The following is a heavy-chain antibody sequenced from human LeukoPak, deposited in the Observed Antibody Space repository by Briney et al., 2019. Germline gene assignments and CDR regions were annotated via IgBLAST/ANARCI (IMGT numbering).Heavy chain of an antibody. CDR1: GFTFSSYA. Sequence: GGSLRLSCAASGFTFSSYAMHWVRQAPGKGLEWVANIKQDGSEKYYVDSVKGRFTISRDNAKNSLYLQMNSLRAEDTAVYYCARLGYDFWSGSDGYFDYWGQGTLVTVSS. CDR3: ARLGYDFWSGSDGYFDY. D-gene: IGHD3-3*01. J-gene: IGHJ4*02. V-gene: IGHV3-7*03. CDR2: IKQDGSEK.